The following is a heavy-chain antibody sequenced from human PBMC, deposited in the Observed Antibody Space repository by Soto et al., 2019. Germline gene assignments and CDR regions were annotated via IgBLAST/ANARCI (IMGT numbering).Heavy chain of an antibody. CDR1: GGTFNNYA. D-gene: IGHD3-10*01. CDR2: LIPNFDTP. CDR3: AVAMVREILIFESSGMHV. Sequence: QVQLVQSGAEVKKPGSSVKVSCKTSGGTFNNYAISWVRQAPGQGLEWMGRLIPNFDTPNYAQKFQDRLTIIADESTSTVSMELRSLRSDDTAVYYCAVAMVREILIFESSGMHVWGQGTTVTVSS. V-gene: IGHV1-69*18. J-gene: IGHJ6*02.